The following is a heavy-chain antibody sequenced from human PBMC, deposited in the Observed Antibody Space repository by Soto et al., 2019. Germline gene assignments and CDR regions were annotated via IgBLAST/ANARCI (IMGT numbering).Heavy chain of an antibody. V-gene: IGHV5-51*01. CDR1: GYSFISYW. D-gene: IGHD3-16*01. J-gene: IGHJ6*02. Sequence: RGESLKISCRGSGYSFISYWIAWVRQMPGKGLEWMGIIYPSDSDTRYGPSFQGQVTISVDKSISTAYLQWSSLRASHTATYYCARQYAPYPYGMDVWGQGTTVTVSS. CDR3: ARQYAPYPYGMDV. CDR2: IYPSDSDT.